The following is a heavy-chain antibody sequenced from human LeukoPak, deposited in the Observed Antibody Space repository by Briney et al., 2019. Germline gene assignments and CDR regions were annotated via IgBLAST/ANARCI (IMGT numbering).Heavy chain of an antibody. V-gene: IGHV4-59*01. Sequence: SETLSLTCTVSGGSFSSYSWTWIRQPPGKGLEWIGYIYYRGSTNYNPSLKSRVTISVDTSKNQFSLKLSSVTAADTAVYYCARGQYTYGGAYFDCWGQGTLVTVSS. J-gene: IGHJ4*02. CDR1: GGSFSSYS. CDR2: IYYRGST. D-gene: IGHD5-18*01. CDR3: ARGQYTYGGAYFDC.